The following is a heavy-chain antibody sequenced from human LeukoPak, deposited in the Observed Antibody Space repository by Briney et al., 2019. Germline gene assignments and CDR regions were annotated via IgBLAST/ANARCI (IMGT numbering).Heavy chain of an antibody. J-gene: IGHJ4*02. CDR1: GGSISSSRYY. CDR2: INYSGST. D-gene: IGHD6-19*01. Sequence: SETLSLTCTVSGGSISSSRYYWGWIRQPPGKGLEWMGSINYSGSTYHNPSLKSRVTISVDTSKNQFSLKLSSVTAADTAVFYCARERQWLVEFDYWGQGTLVTVSS. V-gene: IGHV4-39*07. CDR3: ARERQWLVEFDY.